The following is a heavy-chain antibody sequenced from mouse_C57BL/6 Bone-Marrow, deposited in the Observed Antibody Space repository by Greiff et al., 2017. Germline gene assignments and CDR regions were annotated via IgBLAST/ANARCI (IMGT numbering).Heavy chain of an antibody. CDR2: IDPEIGDT. J-gene: IGHJ2*01. D-gene: IGHD2-3*01. CDR3: SSFDGNYFDF. CDR1: GFNIKDDY. V-gene: IGHV14-4*01. Sequence: EVQLQQSGAELVRPGASVKLSCTASGFNIKDDYIHWVKQRPEQGLEWIGWIDPEIGDTEYASKFPCKATITSATSSNTSYLQLSSLQSEDTAVYYCSSFDGNYFDFWGQGTPLTVAS.